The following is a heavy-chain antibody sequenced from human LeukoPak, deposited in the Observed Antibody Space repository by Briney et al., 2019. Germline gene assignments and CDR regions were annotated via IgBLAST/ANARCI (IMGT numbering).Heavy chain of an antibody. D-gene: IGHD6-13*01. CDR2: IYYSGST. CDR3: ARGPYSSSWYSYYYYYYGMDV. V-gene: IGHV4-59*08. CDR1: GGSISSYY. Sequence: SETLSLTCTVSGGSISSYYWSWIRQPPGKGLEWIGYIYYSGSTNYNPSLKSRVTISVDTSKNQFSLKLSSVTAADTAVYYCARGPYSSSWYSYYYYYYGMDVWGQGTTVTVSS. J-gene: IGHJ6*02.